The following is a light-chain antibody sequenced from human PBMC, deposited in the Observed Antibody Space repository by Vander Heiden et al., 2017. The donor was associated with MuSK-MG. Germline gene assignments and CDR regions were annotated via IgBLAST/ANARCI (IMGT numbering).Light chain of an antibody. J-gene: IGKJ1*01. CDR3: LQDYTYPRT. Sequence: AIQMTQSPSSLSASVGDRVTITCRASQGIGKDLGWYQQKPGKAPKLLMYAASTLESGVPSRFSGRGSGTDFTLTISSLQPEDFATYYCLQDYTYPRTFGQGTKVEIK. CDR2: AAS. CDR1: QGIGKD. V-gene: IGKV1-6*01.